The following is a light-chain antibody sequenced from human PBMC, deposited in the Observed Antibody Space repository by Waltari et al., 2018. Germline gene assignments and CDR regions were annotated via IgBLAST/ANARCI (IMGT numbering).Light chain of an antibody. V-gene: IGKV1-39*01. CDR3: QQCYSTPLT. J-gene: IGKJ4*01. Sequence: DIQLTQSPSSLSASVGDRATITCRARQSISNYFNWYQQKTGKAPKVVISAASSLQSGIPSRVSGSGSGTAFTLAISSLQPEDFATYYCQQCYSTPLTFGGGTKVE. CDR1: QSISNY. CDR2: AAS.